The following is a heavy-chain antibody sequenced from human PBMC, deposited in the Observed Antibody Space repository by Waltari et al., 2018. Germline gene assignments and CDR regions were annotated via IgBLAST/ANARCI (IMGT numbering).Heavy chain of an antibody. D-gene: IGHD6-19*01. CDR2: VYPEDGET. Sequence: EVQLLQSGAELREPGTTVRISCQDSGSPFSDTYLPWVQQAPGKGVRWMGLVYPEDGETIYADNFQGRVTISADTSTDTAFMELSSLRSEDTAVFYCATALGDSSSASRPFDFWGQGTMITVSS. CDR1: GSPFSDTY. V-gene: IGHV1-69-2*01. J-gene: IGHJ3*01. CDR3: ATALGDSSSASRPFDF.